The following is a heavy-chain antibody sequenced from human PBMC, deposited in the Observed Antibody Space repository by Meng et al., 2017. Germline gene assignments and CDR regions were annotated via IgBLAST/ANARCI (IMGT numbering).Heavy chain of an antibody. CDR1: GGSISSGSYY. V-gene: IGHV4-61*02. D-gene: IGHD4-17*01. J-gene: IGHJ3*02. CDR3: ARGLKSSTVTLELFDI. Sequence: LRLSCTVSGGSISSGSYYWSWIRQPAGKGLEWIGRIYTSGSTNYNPSLKSRVTISVDTSKNQFSLKLSSVTAADTAVYYCARGLKSSTVTLELFDIWGQGTMVTVSS. CDR2: IYTSGST.